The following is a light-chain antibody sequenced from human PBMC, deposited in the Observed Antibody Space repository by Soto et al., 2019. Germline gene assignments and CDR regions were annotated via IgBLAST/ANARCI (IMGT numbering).Light chain of an antibody. J-gene: IGKJ5*01. CDR1: QSVSSSY. Sequence: TVLTQSPCTLSLSPGERATLSCRASQSVSSSYLAWYQQKPGQAPRLLIYGASSRATGIPDRFSGSGSGTDFTLTISSLEPEDFAVYYCQQRSNWPGTFGQGTRVEI. CDR3: QQRSNWPGT. V-gene: IGKV3D-20*02. CDR2: GAS.